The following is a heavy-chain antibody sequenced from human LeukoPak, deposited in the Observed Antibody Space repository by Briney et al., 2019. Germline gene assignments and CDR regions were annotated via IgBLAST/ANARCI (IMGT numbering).Heavy chain of an antibody. Sequence: GGSLRLSCAASGLTFSNAWMSWVRQAPGKGLEWVGRIKSKTDGGTTDYAAPVKGRFTISRDDSKNTLYLQMNSLKTEDTAVYYCTIETPYYYDSSGYIDYWGQGTLVTVSS. CDR3: TIETPYYYDSSGYIDY. D-gene: IGHD3-22*01. J-gene: IGHJ4*02. V-gene: IGHV3-15*01. CDR2: IKSKTDGGTT. CDR1: GLTFSNAW.